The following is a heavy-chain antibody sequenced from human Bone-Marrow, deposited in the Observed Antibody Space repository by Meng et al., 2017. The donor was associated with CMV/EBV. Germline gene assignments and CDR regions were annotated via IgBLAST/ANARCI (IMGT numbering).Heavy chain of an antibody. V-gene: IGHV3-30-3*01. D-gene: IGHD2-2*01. J-gene: IGHJ5*02. CDR3: AKDLYLRSTSCLHH. CDR2: ISYDGSNK. Sequence: GESLKISCAASGLTFSSYAMNWVRQAPGKGPEWVAVISYDGSNKYYADSVKGRFTISRDNSKNTLYLQMNSLRAEDTAVYYCAKDLYLRSTSCLHHWGQGTLVTVSS. CDR1: GLTFSSYA.